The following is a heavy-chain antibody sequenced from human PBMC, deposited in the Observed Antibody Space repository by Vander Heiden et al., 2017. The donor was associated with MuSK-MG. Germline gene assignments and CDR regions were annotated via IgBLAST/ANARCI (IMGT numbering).Heavy chain of an antibody. J-gene: IGHJ4*02. CDR1: GGSISSSSYY. V-gene: IGHV4-39*01. CDR2: IYYSGST. D-gene: IGHD3-22*01. CDR3: ARYDYYDSSGYPTTFDY. Sequence: QLQLQESGPGLVKPSETLSLTCTVSGGSISSSSYYWGWIRQPPGKGLEWSGSIYYSGSTYYNPSLKSRVTISVDTSKNQFSLKLSSVTAADTAVYYCARYDYYDSSGYPTTFDYWGQGTLVTVSS.